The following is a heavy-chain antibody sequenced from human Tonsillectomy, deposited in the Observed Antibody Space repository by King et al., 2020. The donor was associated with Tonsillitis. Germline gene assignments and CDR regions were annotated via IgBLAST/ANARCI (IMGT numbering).Heavy chain of an antibody. CDR2: TSAYNGNT. D-gene: IGHD3-10*01. CDR1: GYTFTSYG. Sequence: VQLVQSGAEVKKPGASVKVSCKASGYTFTSYGISWVRQAPGQGLEWMGWTSAYNGNTNYAQKLQGRVTMTTDTSTSTAYMELRSLRSDDTAVYYCARDYGLGLLLWFGELSHPPHFDYWGQGTLVTVSS. CDR3: ARDYGLGLLLWFGELSHPPHFDY. V-gene: IGHV1-18*01. J-gene: IGHJ4*02.